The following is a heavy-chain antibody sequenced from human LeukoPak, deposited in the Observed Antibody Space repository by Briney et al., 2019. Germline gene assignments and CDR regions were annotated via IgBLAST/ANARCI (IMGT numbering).Heavy chain of an antibody. V-gene: IGHV3-49*04. CDR3: TKSRDGYNGGSVDY. Sequence: GRSLRLSCTASGFTFGDYPMSWVRQAPGKGHEWVGLIRSKTYGRTTEYAASVKGRFTISRDDSKSIAYLQMNSLKNEDTAVYYCTKSRDGYNGGSVDYWGQGTLVTVSS. D-gene: IGHD5-24*01. CDR1: GFTFGDYP. J-gene: IGHJ4*02. CDR2: IRSKTYGRTT.